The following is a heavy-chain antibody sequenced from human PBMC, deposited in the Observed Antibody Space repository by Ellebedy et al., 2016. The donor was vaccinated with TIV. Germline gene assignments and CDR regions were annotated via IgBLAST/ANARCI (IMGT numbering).Heavy chain of an antibody. V-gene: IGHV4-4*07. CDR1: GGSISSYY. J-gene: IGHJ3*02. Sequence: SETLSLXCTVSGGSISSYYWSWIRQPAGKGLEWIGRIYTSGSTYYNPSLKSRVTISVDTSKNQFSLKLSSVTAADTAVYYCARHLREKGALNAFDIWGQGTMVTVSS. D-gene: IGHD1-26*01. CDR3: ARHLREKGALNAFDI. CDR2: IYTSGST.